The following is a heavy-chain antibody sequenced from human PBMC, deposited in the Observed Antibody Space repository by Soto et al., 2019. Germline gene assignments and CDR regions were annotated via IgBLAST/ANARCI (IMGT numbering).Heavy chain of an antibody. CDR1: GGSISSSSYY. CDR3: ASLTYYDILTGYSQD. V-gene: IGHV4-39*01. CDR2: IYYSGST. Sequence: PSETLSLTCTVSGGSISSSSYYWGWIRQPPGKGLEWIGSIYYSGSTYYNPSLKSVVTISVDTSKKQFSLKLSSVTAADTAVYYCASLTYYDILTGYSQDWGQGTLVTVSS. D-gene: IGHD3-9*01. J-gene: IGHJ4*02.